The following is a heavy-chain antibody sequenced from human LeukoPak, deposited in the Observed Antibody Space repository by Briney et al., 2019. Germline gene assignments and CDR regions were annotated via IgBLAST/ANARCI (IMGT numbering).Heavy chain of an antibody. J-gene: IGHJ4*02. Sequence: PSETLSLTCTVSGGSISSSSYYWGWIRQPPGKGLEWIGSIYYSGSTYYNPSLKSRVTISVDTSKNQFSLKLSSVTAADTAVYYCARGFGTAMVKFDYWGQGTLVTVSS. CDR1: GGSISSSSYY. V-gene: IGHV4-39*07. CDR3: ARGFGTAMVKFDY. D-gene: IGHD5-18*01. CDR2: IYYSGST.